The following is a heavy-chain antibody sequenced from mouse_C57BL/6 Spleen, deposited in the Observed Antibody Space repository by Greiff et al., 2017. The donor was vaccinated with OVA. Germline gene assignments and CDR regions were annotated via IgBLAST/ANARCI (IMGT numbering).Heavy chain of an antibody. CDR2: IWWDDDK. CDR1: GFSLSTFGMG. J-gene: IGHJ1*03. Sequence: QVTLKESGPGILQPSQTLSLTCSFSGFSLSTFGMGVGWIRQPSGKGLEWLAHIWWDDDKYNTPARKSRLTISKDTSTNQVSLKIANVDTADTATYYCARIPGWLLRYFDVWGTGTTVTVSS. D-gene: IGHD2-3*01. V-gene: IGHV8-8*01. CDR3: ARIPGWLLRYFDV.